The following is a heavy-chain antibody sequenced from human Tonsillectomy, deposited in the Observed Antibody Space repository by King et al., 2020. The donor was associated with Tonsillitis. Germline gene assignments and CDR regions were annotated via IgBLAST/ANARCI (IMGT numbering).Heavy chain of an antibody. J-gene: IGHJ6*03. Sequence: QLVQSGGGVVQPGGSLRLSCAASGFTFDDYAMHWVRQAPGKGLEWVSLISGHGTTTYYADSVKGRFTISRDNSKNSLYLQMNSLRTEDTALYYCAKDGEMVIDYYYYYYMDVWGKGTTVTVSS. CDR1: GFTFDDYA. V-gene: IGHV3-43*02. D-gene: IGHD3-16*02. CDR2: ISGHGTTT. CDR3: AKDGEMVIDYYYYYYMDV.